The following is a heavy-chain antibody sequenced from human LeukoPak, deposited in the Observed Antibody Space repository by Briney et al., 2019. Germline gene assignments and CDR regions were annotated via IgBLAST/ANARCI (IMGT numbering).Heavy chain of an antibody. CDR2: INHSGST. CDR1: GGSFSGYY. Sequence: SETLSLTCAVYGGSFSGYYWSWIRQPPGKGLEWIGEINHSGSTNYNPSLKSRVTISVDTSKNQFSLKLSSVTAADTAVYYCAGFGELLHDYGGQGTLVTVSS. CDR3: AGFGELLHDY. D-gene: IGHD3-10*01. J-gene: IGHJ4*02. V-gene: IGHV4-34*01.